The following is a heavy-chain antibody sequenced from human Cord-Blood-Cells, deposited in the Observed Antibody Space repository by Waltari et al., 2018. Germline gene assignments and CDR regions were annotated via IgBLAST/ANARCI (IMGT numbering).Heavy chain of an antibody. CDR1: GGSISSSSYY. J-gene: IGHJ4*02. V-gene: IGHV4-39*01. Sequence: QLQLQESGPGLVKPSETLSLTCTVSGGSISSSSYYWGWIRQPPGKGLEWIGSINYSGSTYYTPSLKSRVTISLDTSKNQFSLKLSSVTAADTAVYYCARYGSGSYSSDYWGQGTLVTVSS. D-gene: IGHD3-10*01. CDR2: INYSGST. CDR3: ARYGSGSYSSDY.